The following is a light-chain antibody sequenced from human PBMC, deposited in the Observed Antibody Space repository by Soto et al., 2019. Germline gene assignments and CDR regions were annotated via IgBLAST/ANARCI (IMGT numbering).Light chain of an antibody. CDR1: QSVSSY. J-gene: IGKJ1*01. CDR3: QQRSNWPPWT. V-gene: IGKV3-11*01. CDR2: DAS. Sequence: EIVLTQSPATLSLSPGERATLSFRASQSVSSYLAWYQQRPGQAPRLLIYDASNRATGIPDRFSGRGSGTDLTLTISSLEPEDFAVYYCQQRSNWPPWTFGQGTKVEIK.